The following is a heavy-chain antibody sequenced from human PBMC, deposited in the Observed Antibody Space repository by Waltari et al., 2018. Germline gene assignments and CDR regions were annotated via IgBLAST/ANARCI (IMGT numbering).Heavy chain of an antibody. CDR3: ARDRGRGLYLDT. J-gene: IGHJ4*02. CDR1: GDYMSSTDC. Sequence: QLQLQESGPGLVKPSGTLSLTCDVSGDYMSSTDCWSWVRQSPQRGLEWVGQVRGDGKSNYNPSFASRVTISLDTSKNQFSLNLNFATAADTAMYYCARDRGRGLYLDTWGPGTPVTVSP. V-gene: IGHV4-4*02. D-gene: IGHD1-26*01. CDR2: VRGDGKS.